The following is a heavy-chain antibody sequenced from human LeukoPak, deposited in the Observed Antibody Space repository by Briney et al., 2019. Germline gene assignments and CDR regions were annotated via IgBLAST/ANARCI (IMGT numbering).Heavy chain of an antibody. D-gene: IGHD6-25*01. J-gene: IGHJ2*01. CDR2: INPSGTYT. CDR1: GFTFTSYH. V-gene: IGHV1-46*01. CDR3: ARDQSAYSGGWQYWYFDP. Sequence: ASVKVSCKAFGFTFTSYHMHWVRQAPGQGLEWMGIINPSGTYTTYAQKFQGRMTMTRDTSTSTVYMGLSSLRSEDTAVYYCARDQSAYSGGWQYWYFDPWGRGTLVTVSS.